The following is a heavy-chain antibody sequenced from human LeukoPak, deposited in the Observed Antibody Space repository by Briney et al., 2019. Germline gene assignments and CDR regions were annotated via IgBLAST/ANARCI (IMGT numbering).Heavy chain of an antibody. CDR2: INPSGGST. CDR3: ARSVAGYSSEGNWFDP. CDR1: GYTFTSYY. Sequence: ASVTVSCTASGYTFTSYYMHWVRQAPGQGLEWMGIINPSGGSTSYAQKFQGRVTMTRDTSTSTVYMELSSLRSEDTAVYYCARSVAGYSSEGNWFDPWGQGTLVTVSS. J-gene: IGHJ5*02. V-gene: IGHV1-46*01. D-gene: IGHD6-19*01.